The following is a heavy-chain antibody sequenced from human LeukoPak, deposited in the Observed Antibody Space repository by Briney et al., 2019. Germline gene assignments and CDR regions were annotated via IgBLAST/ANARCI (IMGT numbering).Heavy chain of an antibody. CDR1: GGSISSYY. D-gene: IGHD6-19*01. CDR2: IYYSGST. Sequence: PSETLSLTCTVSGGSISSYYWSCIRQPPGKGLEWIGYIYYSGSTNYNPSLKRRVTISVDTSKNQFSLKLSSVTAADTAVYYCAPHLKRGYSSGGGFDPWGQGTLVTVPS. CDR3: APHLKRGYSSGGGFDP. J-gene: IGHJ5*02. V-gene: IGHV4-59*01.